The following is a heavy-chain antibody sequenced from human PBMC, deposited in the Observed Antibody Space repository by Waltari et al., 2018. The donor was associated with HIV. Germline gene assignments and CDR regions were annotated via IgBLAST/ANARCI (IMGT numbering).Heavy chain of an antibody. CDR2: IFPADSGT. Sequence: EVQLVQSGAELKKPGESLRISCKGSGYSFLSHWIGWVRQKPGKGLEWMGSIFPADSGTKYSPSFQGQVTISADKSIGTAYLHWSSLKVADTAMYYCAKLQNGFDFWGQGTRLTVSS. J-gene: IGHJ3*01. CDR3: AKLQNGFDF. V-gene: IGHV5-51*03. CDR1: GYSFLSHW.